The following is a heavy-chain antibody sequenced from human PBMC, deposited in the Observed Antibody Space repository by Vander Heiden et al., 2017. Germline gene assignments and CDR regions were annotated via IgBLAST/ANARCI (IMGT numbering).Heavy chain of an antibody. V-gene: IGHV3-33*01. CDR2: IWYDGSNK. Sequence: QVQLVESGGGVVQPGRSLRLSCAASGFTFSSYGRHWVRQAPGKGLEWVAVIWYDGSNKYYADSVKGRFTISRDNSKNTLYLQMNSLRAEDTAVYYCARKPGSDAFDIWGQGTMVTVSS. CDR3: ARKPGSDAFDI. CDR1: GFTFSSYG. J-gene: IGHJ3*02.